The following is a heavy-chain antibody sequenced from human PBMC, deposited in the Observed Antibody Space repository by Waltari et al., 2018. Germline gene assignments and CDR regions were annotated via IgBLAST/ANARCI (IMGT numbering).Heavy chain of an antibody. CDR2: IYYSGST. V-gene: IGHV4-59*01. Sequence: QVQLQESGPGLVKPSETLSLTCTVSGGSISSYYWSWIRQPPGKGLEWIGYIYYSGSTNYNPSLKSRVTRSVDTSKNQFSLKLSSVTAADTAVYYCARAPVQYDYSWGSYRAGWFDPWGQGTLVTVSS. J-gene: IGHJ5*02. CDR1: GGSISSYY. D-gene: IGHD3-16*02. CDR3: ARAPVQYDYSWGSYRAGWFDP.